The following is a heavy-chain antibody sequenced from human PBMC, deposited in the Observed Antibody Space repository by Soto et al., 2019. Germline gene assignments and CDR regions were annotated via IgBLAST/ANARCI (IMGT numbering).Heavy chain of an antibody. CDR2: ISGSGTMK. CDR1: GFSFRNHA. J-gene: IGHJ4*02. Sequence: EVQLLESGGGLVQPGGSLRLSCVASGFSFRNHAMTWVRQAPGKGLEWVSGISGSGTMKYYADSVRGHFIISRENAKNTLHLQMDNLRVEDTAVYYCAKEAQENEQVPIPGDNWGQGTLVTVSS. D-gene: IGHD2-2*02. CDR3: AKEAQENEQVPIPGDN. V-gene: IGHV3-23*01.